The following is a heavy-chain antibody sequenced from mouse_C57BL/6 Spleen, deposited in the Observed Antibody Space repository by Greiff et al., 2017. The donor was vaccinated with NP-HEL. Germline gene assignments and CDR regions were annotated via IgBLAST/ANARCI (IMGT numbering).Heavy chain of an antibody. Sequence: EVQLQQSGPELVKPGASVKISCKASGYTFTDYYMNWVKQSHGKSLEWIGDINPNNGGTSYNQKFKGKATLTVDKSSSTAYMELRSLTSEDSAVYYCARWEPYYAMDYWGQGTSVTVSS. CDR3: ARWEPYYAMDY. CDR1: GYTFTDYY. J-gene: IGHJ4*01. V-gene: IGHV1-26*01. CDR2: INPNNGGT. D-gene: IGHD4-1*01.